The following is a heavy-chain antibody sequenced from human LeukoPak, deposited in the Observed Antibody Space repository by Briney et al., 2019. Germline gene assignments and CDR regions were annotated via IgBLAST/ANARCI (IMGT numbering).Heavy chain of an antibody. V-gene: IGHV1-18*01. Sequence: ASVKVSCKASGYTFTSYGISWVRQAPGQGLERMGWISAYNGNTNYAQKLQGRVTMTTDTSTSTAYMELRSLRSDDTAVYYCARVGSCSSTSCYWFDPWGQGTLVTVSS. J-gene: IGHJ5*02. CDR2: ISAYNGNT. D-gene: IGHD2-2*01. CDR3: ARVGSCSSTSCYWFDP. CDR1: GYTFTSYG.